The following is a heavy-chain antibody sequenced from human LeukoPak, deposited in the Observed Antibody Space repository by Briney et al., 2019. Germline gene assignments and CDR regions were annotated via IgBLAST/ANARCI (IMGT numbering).Heavy chain of an antibody. CDR2: IHPSTGNP. D-gene: IGHD5-24*01. J-gene: IGHJ4*02. CDR1: GYTFTNYA. CDR3: AARPSGYNYDFGY. V-gene: IGHV7-4-1*02. Sequence: ASVKVSCKASGYTFTNYAMNWVRQAPGQGLEWMGWIHPSTGNPTYAQGFTGRFVFSLDTSVSTAYLQISSLKAEDTAVYYCAARPSGYNYDFGYWGQGTLVTVSS.